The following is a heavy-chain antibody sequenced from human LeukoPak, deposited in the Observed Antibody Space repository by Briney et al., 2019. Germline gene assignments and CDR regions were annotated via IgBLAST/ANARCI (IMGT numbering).Heavy chain of an antibody. V-gene: IGHV4-31*03. J-gene: IGHJ4*02. CDR3: ARSRDGYNPGFFYYFDY. D-gene: IGHD5-24*01. CDR1: VGSVSSDGYH. Sequence: SETLSLTCTVSVGSVSSDGYHWSWIRQHPGKGLEWIGYIYYSGSTYYNPSLKSRLTISVDTSKNQFSLKLSSVTAADTAMYYCARSRDGYNPGFFYYFDYWGRGALVTVSS. CDR2: IYYSGST.